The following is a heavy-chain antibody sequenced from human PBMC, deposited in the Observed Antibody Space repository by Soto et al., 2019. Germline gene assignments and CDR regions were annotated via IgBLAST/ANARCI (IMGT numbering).Heavy chain of an antibody. CDR2: ISGSGDST. CDR1: GFTFSNYT. Sequence: GGSLRLSCAASGFTFSNYTMSWVRQAPGKGLEWVSVISGSGDSTYYADSVKGRFTISRDNSKNTLYLQMNSLRAEDTAVYYCAKRTSGWYFDYWGQGTLVTVSS. V-gene: IGHV3-23*01. J-gene: IGHJ4*02. D-gene: IGHD6-19*01. CDR3: AKRTSGWYFDY.